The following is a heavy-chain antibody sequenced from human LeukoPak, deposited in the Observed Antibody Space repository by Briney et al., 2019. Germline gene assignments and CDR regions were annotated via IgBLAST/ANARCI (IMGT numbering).Heavy chain of an antibody. V-gene: IGHV1-18*01. D-gene: IGHD3-10*01. CDR2: ISPHNGNT. Sequence: ASVKVSCKASGYTFTSYDISWVRQAPRQGLEWMGWISPHNGNTNYAQKLQGRVTMTTDTSTSTAYMELRSLRSDDTAVYYCARFPGASGSYYYHLDYWGQGILVTVSS. CDR1: GYTFTSYD. J-gene: IGHJ4*02. CDR3: ARFPGASGSYYYHLDY.